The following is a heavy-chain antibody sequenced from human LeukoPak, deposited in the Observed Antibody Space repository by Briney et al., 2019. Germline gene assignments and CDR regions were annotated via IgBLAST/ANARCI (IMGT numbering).Heavy chain of an antibody. D-gene: IGHD6-13*01. CDR3: AKIVQFTAATGTGLDY. J-gene: IGHJ4*02. CDR1: GFTFSYYG. V-gene: IGHV3-33*06. CDR2: IWYDGSYI. Sequence: GGSLRLSCAASGFTFSYYGMHWVRQAPGKGLDWVAVIWYDGSYIYYADSVKGRFTISRDNSKNTMYLQMNSLRAEDTAVYYCAKIVQFTAATGTGLDYWGQGTLFTVSP.